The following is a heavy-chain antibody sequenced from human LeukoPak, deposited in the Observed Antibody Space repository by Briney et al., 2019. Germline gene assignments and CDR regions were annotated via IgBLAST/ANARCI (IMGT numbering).Heavy chain of an antibody. Sequence: SETLSLTCTVSGGSISSYYWSWIRQPPGKGLEWIGYIYYSGSTNYNPSLKSRVTISVDTSKNQFSLKLSSVTAADTAMYYCAREGLLWFGELSSWGQGTLVTVSS. CDR1: GGSISSYY. CDR3: AREGLLWFGELSS. D-gene: IGHD3-10*01. CDR2: IYYSGST. V-gene: IGHV4-59*01. J-gene: IGHJ5*02.